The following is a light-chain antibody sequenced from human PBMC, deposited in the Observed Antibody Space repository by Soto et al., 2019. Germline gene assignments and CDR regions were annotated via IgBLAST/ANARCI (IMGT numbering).Light chain of an antibody. J-gene: IGKJ2*01. CDR2: GAS. CDR3: QQYDTSPYT. V-gene: IGKV3-20*01. CDR1: HSIHSSF. Sequence: EVVLTQSPGTLSLSPGERASLSCRASHSIHSSFLAWYQQKPGQAPRLLIYGASSRATDIPDRFSGGGSGTDFTLTFSRLEPEEFAVYYGQQYDTSPYTFGQGPKLEI.